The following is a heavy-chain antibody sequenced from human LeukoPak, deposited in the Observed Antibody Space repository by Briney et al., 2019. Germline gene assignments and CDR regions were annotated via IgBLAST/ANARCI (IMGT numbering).Heavy chain of an antibody. Sequence: GGSLRLSCAASGFTFNTYAMSWVRQAPGKGLEWVSAISNTGGSTYYADSVKGRFTISRDKSKNTLSLQMNSLRAEDTAVYYCAQQVGYCSSGSCYFTYWGQGTLVTVSS. CDR2: ISNTGGST. V-gene: IGHV3-23*01. CDR1: GFTFNTYA. J-gene: IGHJ1*01. D-gene: IGHD2-15*01. CDR3: AQQVGYCSSGSCYFTY.